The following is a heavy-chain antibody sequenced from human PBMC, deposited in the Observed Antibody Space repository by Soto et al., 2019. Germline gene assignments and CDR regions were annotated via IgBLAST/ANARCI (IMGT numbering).Heavy chain of an antibody. CDR3: TRDASRDSSARGWFDP. Sequence: GGSLRLSCAASGFTFRSFTMNWVRQAPGKGLERVSTISSNSAYIYYTDALRGRFTISRDNAKNSLHLQMNSLRAEDTAVYYCTRDASRDSSARGWFDPWGQGTLVTVS. D-gene: IGHD6-13*01. CDR2: ISSNSAYI. CDR1: GFTFRSFT. V-gene: IGHV3-21*01. J-gene: IGHJ5*02.